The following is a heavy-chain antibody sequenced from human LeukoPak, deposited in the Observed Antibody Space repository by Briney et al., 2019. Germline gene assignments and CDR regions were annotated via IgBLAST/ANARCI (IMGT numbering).Heavy chain of an antibody. V-gene: IGHV3-74*01. CDR1: GFTFSSYW. CDR3: ASPSSSYRHYNSSDGDY. D-gene: IGHD2-15*01. J-gene: IGHJ4*02. Sequence: GGSLRLSCAASGFTFSSYWMHWVRQAPGKGLVWVSRINSDGSSTSYADSVKGRFTISRDNAKNTLYLQMNSLRAEDTAVYYCASPSSSYRHYNSSDGDYWGQGTLVTVSS. CDR2: INSDGSST.